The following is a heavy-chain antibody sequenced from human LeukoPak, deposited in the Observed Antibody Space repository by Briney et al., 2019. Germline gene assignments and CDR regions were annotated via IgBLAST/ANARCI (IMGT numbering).Heavy chain of an antibody. CDR2: IMQDGSEK. D-gene: IGHD3-22*01. J-gene: IGHJ3*02. CDR3: ARVQYYYDSRGRDLWAFDI. CDR1: GFTFSSYW. Sequence: GGSLRLSCAASGFTFSSYWMSWVRHAPGKGLEWVANIMQDGSEKYYVDSVKGRFTISRDNAKNSLYLQMNSLRAEDTAVYYCARVQYYYDSRGRDLWAFDIWGQGTMVTVSS. V-gene: IGHV3-7*04.